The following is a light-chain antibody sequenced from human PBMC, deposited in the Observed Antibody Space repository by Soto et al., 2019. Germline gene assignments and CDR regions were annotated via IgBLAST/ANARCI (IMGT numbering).Light chain of an antibody. CDR3: QQYYSTIHT. Sequence: DIVMTQSPDSLAVSLGERATINCKSSQSVLYSSNNKNYLAWYQQKPGQPPKLLIYWASTRESGVPDRFSGSGSGTDFTLTISSLQAEDVAVYYCQQYYSTIHTSGGGTKVNIK. V-gene: IGKV4-1*01. CDR1: QSVLYSSNNKNY. J-gene: IGKJ4*02. CDR2: WAS.